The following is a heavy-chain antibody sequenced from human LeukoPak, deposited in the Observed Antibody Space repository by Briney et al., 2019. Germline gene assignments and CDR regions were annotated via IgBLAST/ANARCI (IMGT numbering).Heavy chain of an antibody. CDR2: ISSSSNYI. CDR3: ARVPHAMVRGVIITEFYFDY. Sequence: GGSLRLSCAASGLTFSSYSMNWVRQAPGKGLEWVSSISSSSNYIYYADSVKGRFTISRDNAKNSLYLQTNSLRAEDTAVYYCARVPHAMVRGVIITEFYFDYWGQGTLVTVSS. CDR1: GLTFSSYS. D-gene: IGHD3-10*01. V-gene: IGHV3-21*01. J-gene: IGHJ4*02.